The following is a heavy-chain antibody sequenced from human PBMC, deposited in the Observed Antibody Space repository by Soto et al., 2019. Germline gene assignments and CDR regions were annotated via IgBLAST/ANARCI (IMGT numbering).Heavy chain of an antibody. Sequence: PSETLSLTCTVSGGSISSGGYYWSWIRQHPGKGLEWIGYIYYNGSTYYNPSLKSRVTISVDTSKNQFSLKLSSVTAADTAVYYCASMVRGVIRLDYWGQGTLVTVSS. CDR2: IYYNGST. CDR1: GGSISSGGYY. J-gene: IGHJ4*02. D-gene: IGHD3-10*01. CDR3: ASMVRGVIRLDY. V-gene: IGHV4-31*03.